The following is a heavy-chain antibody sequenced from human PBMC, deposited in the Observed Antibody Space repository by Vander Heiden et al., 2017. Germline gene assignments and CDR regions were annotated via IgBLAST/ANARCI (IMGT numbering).Heavy chain of an antibody. Sequence: QVQLQESGPGLVKPSETLSLTCTVSSGAIRSYFWGVIRQRPGKGLEWIGYIYDTGDTNSNPSLRSRVTMSVDTSKNRFSLKLSSVTAADTAVYYCARRGEPFDYWGQGTLVTVSS. CDR3: ARRGEPFDY. J-gene: IGHJ4*02. CDR1: SGAIRSYF. D-gene: IGHD3-16*01. CDR2: IYDTGDT. V-gene: IGHV4-59*08.